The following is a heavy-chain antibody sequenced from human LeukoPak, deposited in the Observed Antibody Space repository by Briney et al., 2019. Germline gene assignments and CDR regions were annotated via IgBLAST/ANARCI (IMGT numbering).Heavy chain of an antibody. Sequence: GGSLRLSCAASGFTFSSYAMSWVRQAPGKGLEWVSAISGSGGNTYYADSVKGRFTISRDNSKNTLYLQMNSLRAEDTAVYYCAKDRLNDYYFDYWGQGTLVTVSS. V-gene: IGHV3-23*01. D-gene: IGHD1-1*01. CDR3: AKDRLNDYYFDY. CDR1: GFTFSSYA. CDR2: ISGSGGNT. J-gene: IGHJ4*02.